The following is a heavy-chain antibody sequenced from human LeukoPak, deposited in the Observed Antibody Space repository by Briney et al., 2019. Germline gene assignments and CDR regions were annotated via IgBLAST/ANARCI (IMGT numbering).Heavy chain of an antibody. J-gene: IGHJ4*02. CDR2: INSDGRST. CDR1: GFTFSRYW. V-gene: IGHV3-74*01. CDR3: ARRLSTRSYYLDD. Sequence: PGGSLRLSCAASGFTFSRYWMHWVRQAPGKGLVWVSRINSDGRSTNYADSVKGRFTISRDNAKNTLYLQMNSLRAEDTAVYYCARRLSTRSYYLDDWGQGTLVTVSS. D-gene: IGHD2/OR15-2a*01.